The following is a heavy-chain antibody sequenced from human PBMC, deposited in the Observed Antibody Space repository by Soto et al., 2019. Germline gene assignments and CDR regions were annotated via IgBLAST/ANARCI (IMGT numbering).Heavy chain of an antibody. CDR3: ARGKNSAFDI. CDR2: TYYRSKWGN. D-gene: IGHD1-7*01. CDR1: GDNVFRNDVP. V-gene: IGHV6-1*01. J-gene: IGHJ3*02. Sequence: QVPLQQSGPGLVKPSQTRSLTCAISGDNVFRNDVPWNWVRQSPSRGLEWLGRTYYRSKWGNKYAASVKSRTSINLDTSKNQLSLQLYSVTPDDSAVYYCARGKNSAFDIWGQGPLVIVSS.